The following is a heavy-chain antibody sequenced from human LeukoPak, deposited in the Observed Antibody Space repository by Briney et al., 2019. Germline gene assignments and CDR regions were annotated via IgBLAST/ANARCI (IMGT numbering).Heavy chain of an antibody. D-gene: IGHD5-24*01. Sequence: GGSLRLSCAASAFTFSSYAMSWVRQAPGKGLEWVSTISGSGGSTYYADSVKGRFTISRDNAKNTVYLEMNSLSVEDTATYYCIRDFRSADLWGQGTLVTVTS. J-gene: IGHJ5*02. CDR1: AFTFSSYA. CDR3: IRDFRSADL. V-gene: IGHV3-23*01. CDR2: ISGSGGST.